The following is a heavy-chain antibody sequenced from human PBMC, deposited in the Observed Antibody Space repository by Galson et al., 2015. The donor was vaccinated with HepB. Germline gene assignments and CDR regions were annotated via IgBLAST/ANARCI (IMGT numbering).Heavy chain of an antibody. CDR1: GFSLSTSGVG. Sequence: PALVKPTQTLTLTCTFSGFSLSTSGVGVGWIRQPPGKALEWLALIYWDDDKRYSPSLKSRLTITKDTSKNQVVLTMTNMDPVDTATYYCAHRQIAVAGKEDFDYWGQGTLVTVSS. V-gene: IGHV2-5*02. J-gene: IGHJ4*02. D-gene: IGHD6-19*01. CDR3: AHRQIAVAGKEDFDY. CDR2: IYWDDDK.